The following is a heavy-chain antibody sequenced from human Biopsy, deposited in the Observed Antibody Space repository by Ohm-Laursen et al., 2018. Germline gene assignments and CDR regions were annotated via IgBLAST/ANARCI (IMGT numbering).Heavy chain of an antibody. D-gene: IGHD3-10*01. Sequence: SLRLSCTASEFIFSRFWMYWVRQAPGKVLVWVSRINSDGSSTNYADAVKGRFTISRDNAKNTVFLQMNSLRAEDTAVYYCTRAEAGSGSLLYFDYWGQGTLVTVSS. CDR3: TRAEAGSGSLLYFDY. J-gene: IGHJ4*02. CDR1: EFIFSRFW. V-gene: IGHV3-74*01. CDR2: INSDGSST.